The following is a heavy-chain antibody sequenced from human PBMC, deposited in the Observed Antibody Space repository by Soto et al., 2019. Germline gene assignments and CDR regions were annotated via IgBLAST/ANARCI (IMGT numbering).Heavy chain of an antibody. CDR2: ISWNSGSI. J-gene: IGHJ4*02. V-gene: IGHV3-9*01. Sequence: GGSLRLSCAASGFTFDDYAMHWVRQAPGKGLEWVSGISWNSGSIGYADSVKGRFTISRDNAKNSLYLQMNSLRAEDTAVYYCAKDRIRRYYYDSSGYYQSDYWGQGTLVTVSS. D-gene: IGHD3-22*01. CDR1: GFTFDDYA. CDR3: AKDRIRRYYYDSSGYYQSDY.